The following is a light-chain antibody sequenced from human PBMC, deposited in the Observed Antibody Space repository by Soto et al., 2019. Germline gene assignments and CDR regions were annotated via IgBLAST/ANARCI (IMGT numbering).Light chain of an antibody. Sequence: VLTQPPATLSLSPGERPFLSCRASQSVSTYLAWYQHIPGRAPRLLIYDASNRATGIPARFSGSGSGTDFTLTISSLEPEDFAVYYCQHRNNWPLTFGGGSKV. J-gene: IGKJ4*01. CDR1: QSVSTY. CDR2: DAS. V-gene: IGKV3-11*01. CDR3: QHRNNWPLT.